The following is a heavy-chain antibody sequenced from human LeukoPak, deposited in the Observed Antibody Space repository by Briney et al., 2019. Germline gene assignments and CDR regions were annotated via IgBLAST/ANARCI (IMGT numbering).Heavy chain of an antibody. D-gene: IGHD6-13*01. CDR1: GGSISSHY. J-gene: IGHJ4*02. CDR3: ARKDSSSWLFDY. CDR2: IYYSGST. V-gene: IGHV4-59*11. Sequence: PSETLSLTCTVSGGSISSHYWSWIRQPPGKGLEWIGYIYYSGSTNYNPSLKSRVTISVDTSKNQFSLKLSSVTAADTAVYNCARKDSSSWLFDYWGQGTLVTVSS.